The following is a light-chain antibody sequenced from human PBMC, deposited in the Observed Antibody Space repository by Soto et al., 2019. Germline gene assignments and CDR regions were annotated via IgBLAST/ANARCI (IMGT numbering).Light chain of an antibody. J-gene: IGKJ4*01. Sequence: ENVLTQSPGTLSLSPGERATLSCRASQSVSGSYLAWYQQKPGQAPRLLICAASSRATGIPDRFSGSASGTDFTLTISRLEPEDFAVYHCQQYGDSPLTFGGGTKVDIK. CDR2: AAS. V-gene: IGKV3-20*01. CDR1: QSVSGSY. CDR3: QQYGDSPLT.